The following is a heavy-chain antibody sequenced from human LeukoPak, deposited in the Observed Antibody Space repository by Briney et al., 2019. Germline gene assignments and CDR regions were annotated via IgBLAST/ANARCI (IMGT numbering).Heavy chain of an antibody. CDR3: AREDWGVVPAAIDGNYDYYYGMDV. Sequence: ASVKVSCKASGYTFTSYGISWVRQAPGQGLEWMGWISAYNGNTHYAQKLQGRVTMTTDTSTSTAYMELRSLRSDDTAVYYCAREDWGVVPAAIDGNYDYYYGMDVWGQGTTVTVSS. D-gene: IGHD2-2*01. CDR2: ISAYNGNT. CDR1: GYTFTSYG. V-gene: IGHV1-18*01. J-gene: IGHJ6*02.